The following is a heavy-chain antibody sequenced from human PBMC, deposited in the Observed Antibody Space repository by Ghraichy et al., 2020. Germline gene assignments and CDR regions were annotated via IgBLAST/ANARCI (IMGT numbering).Heavy chain of an antibody. CDR1: GGSISSYY. Sequence: SETLSLTCTVSGGSISSYYWNWIRQPPGRGLEWIGYIYYNGNTNYNPFLKSRVTISKDTSNNQFSLRLSSVTAADTAVYYCARGLNSGHYYYYDYMDVWGKGTTVTVSS. J-gene: IGHJ6*03. D-gene: IGHD1-26*01. V-gene: IGHV4-59*01. CDR2: IYYNGNT. CDR3: ARGLNSGHYYYYDYMDV.